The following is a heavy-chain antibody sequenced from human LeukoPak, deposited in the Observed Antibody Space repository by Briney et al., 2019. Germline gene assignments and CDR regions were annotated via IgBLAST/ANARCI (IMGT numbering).Heavy chain of an antibody. J-gene: IGHJ4*02. CDR1: GFTFSSYG. Sequence: GGSLRLSCAASGFTFSSYGMNWVRQAPGKGLEWVSSISSSTSYIYYADSVKGRFTISRDNAKNSLFPQMNSLRAEDTAVYYCAKRPYYYDSSGWELSYFDYWRQGTLVTVSS. V-gene: IGHV3-21*01. CDR3: AKRPYYYDSSGWELSYFDY. CDR2: ISSSTSYI. D-gene: IGHD3-22*01.